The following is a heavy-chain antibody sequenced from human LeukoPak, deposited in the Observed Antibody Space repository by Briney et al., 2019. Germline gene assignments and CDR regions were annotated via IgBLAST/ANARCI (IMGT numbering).Heavy chain of an antibody. V-gene: IGHV4-59*01. CDR1: GGSISSYY. CDR3: ASLMTDNWNDPYYFDY. D-gene: IGHD1-20*01. J-gene: IGHJ4*02. CDR2: IYYSGST. Sequence: PSETLSLTCTVSGGSISSYYWSWIRQPPGKGLEWIGYIYYSGSTNYNPSLKSRVTLSVDTSKNQFSLKLSSVTAADTAVYYCASLMTDNWNDPYYFDYWGQGTLVTVSS.